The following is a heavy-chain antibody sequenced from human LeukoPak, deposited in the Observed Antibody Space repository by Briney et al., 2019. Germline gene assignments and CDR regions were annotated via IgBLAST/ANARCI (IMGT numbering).Heavy chain of an antibody. D-gene: IGHD6-19*01. CDR1: GYTFTSYA. V-gene: IGHV1-18*01. Sequence: ASVKVSCKASGYTFTSYAMHWVRQAPGQRLEWMGWISAYNGNTNYAQKLQGRVTMTTDTSTSTAYMELRSLRSDDTAVYYCQYSSGRNFDYWGQGTLVTVSS. CDR3: QYSSGRNFDY. CDR2: ISAYNGNT. J-gene: IGHJ4*02.